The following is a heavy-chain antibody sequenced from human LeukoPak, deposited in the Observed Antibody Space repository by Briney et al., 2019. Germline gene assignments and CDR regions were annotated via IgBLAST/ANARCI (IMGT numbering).Heavy chain of an antibody. Sequence: SETLSLTCTISGGSISSYYWSWIRQPPGKGLEWIGYIYDSGSTNYNPSLKSRVTISVDTSKNQFSLKLSSVTGADTAVYYCARGYSDYIWFDPWGQGTLVTVSS. J-gene: IGHJ5*02. CDR1: GGSISSYY. CDR2: IYDSGST. CDR3: ARGYSDYIWFDP. D-gene: IGHD4-11*01. V-gene: IGHV4-59*01.